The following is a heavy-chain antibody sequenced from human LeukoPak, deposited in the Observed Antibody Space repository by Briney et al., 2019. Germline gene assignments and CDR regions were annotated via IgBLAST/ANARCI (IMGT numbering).Heavy chain of an antibody. V-gene: IGHV4-59*01. CDR3: ARDETAMVKD. CDR1: GGSISSYY. D-gene: IGHD5-18*01. J-gene: IGHJ4*02. Sequence: SETLSLTCTVSGGSISSYYWSWIRQPPGKGLEWIGYIYYSGSTNYNPSLKSRVTISVDTSKNQFSLKLSSVTAADTAVYYCARDETAMVKDWGQGTLVTVSS. CDR2: IYYSGST.